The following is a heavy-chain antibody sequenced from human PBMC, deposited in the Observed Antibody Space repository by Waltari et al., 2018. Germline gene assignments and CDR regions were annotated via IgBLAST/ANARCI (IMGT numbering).Heavy chain of an antibody. CDR2: FIPALGAA. CDR3: GREGSCTKTTCLYYGMDV. J-gene: IGHJ6*02. D-gene: IGHD2-8*01. Sequence: QVHLVQSGAVVKEPGSSVKVCCKAPGGAFRTFGIRWVQQVPGRVLAWMGGFIPALGAANYAQKFQGRVTITTDESTSTGYMELNSLRSEDTAVYYCGREGSCTKTTCLYYGMDVWGPGTTVTVSS. V-gene: IGHV1-69*05. CDR1: GGAFRTFG.